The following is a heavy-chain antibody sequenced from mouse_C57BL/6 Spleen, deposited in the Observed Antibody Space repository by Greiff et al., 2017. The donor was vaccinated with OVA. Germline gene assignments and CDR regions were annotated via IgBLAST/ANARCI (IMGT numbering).Heavy chain of an antibody. CDR1: GYTFTDYY. Sequence: VQLQQSGPELVKPGASVKISCKASGYTFTDYYMTWVKQSHGKSLEWIGDINPNNGGTSYNQKFTGKATLTVDKSSSTAYMELRSLTSEDSAVYYFARYLSYYFDYWGQGTTLTVSS. CDR2: INPNNGGT. D-gene: IGHD5-1*01. V-gene: IGHV1-26*01. CDR3: ARYLSYYFDY. J-gene: IGHJ2*01.